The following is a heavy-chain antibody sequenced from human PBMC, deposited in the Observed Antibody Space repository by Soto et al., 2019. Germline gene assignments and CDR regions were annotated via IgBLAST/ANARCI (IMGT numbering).Heavy chain of an antibody. CDR2: IYTSGST. Sequence: PSETLSLTCTVSGGSISSYYWSWIRQPAGKGLEWIGRIYTSGSTNYNPSLKSRVTMSVDTSKNQFSLKLSSVTAADTAVYYCARGEAARRYYYYGMDVWGQGTTVTVSS. J-gene: IGHJ6*02. CDR3: ARGEAARRYYYYGMDV. CDR1: GGSISSYY. D-gene: IGHD6-6*01. V-gene: IGHV4-4*07.